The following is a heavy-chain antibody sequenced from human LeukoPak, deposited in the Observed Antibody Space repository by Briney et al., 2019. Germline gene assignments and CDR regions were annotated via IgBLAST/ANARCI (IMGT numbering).Heavy chain of an antibody. Sequence: GGSLRLSCAASGFTVSSNYMSWVRQAPGKGLEWVANMKRDGSEVYYANSVKGHFTISRDNAKNSLYLQMNSLRAEDTAVYYCARDRGPYSSSSGPVDSWGQGTLVHVSS. CDR3: ARDRGPYSSSSGPVDS. CDR1: GFTVSSNY. V-gene: IGHV3-7*01. CDR2: MKRDGSEV. J-gene: IGHJ4*02. D-gene: IGHD6-6*01.